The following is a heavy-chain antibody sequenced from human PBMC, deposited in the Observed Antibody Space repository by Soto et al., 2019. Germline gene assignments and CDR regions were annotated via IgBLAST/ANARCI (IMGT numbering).Heavy chain of an antibody. V-gene: IGHV4-39*01. D-gene: IGHD5-12*01. Sequence: QLQLQESGPGLVKPSETLSLTCTVSGGSISSSSYYWGWLRQPPAKGLEWIGGLHSSGGTYYNPSHKRGFTKSVDPSKYSLSRMLTPLTTSVTAVEYSPRQATDRAGVPTHFYYWWQTTLVTASS. CDR2: LHSSGGT. J-gene: IGHJ4*02. CDR3: PRQATDRAGVPTHFYY. CDR1: GGSISSSSYY.